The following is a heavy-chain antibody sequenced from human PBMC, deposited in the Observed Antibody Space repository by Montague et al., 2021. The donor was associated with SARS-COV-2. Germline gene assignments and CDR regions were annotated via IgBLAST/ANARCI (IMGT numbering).Heavy chain of an antibody. D-gene: IGHD3-22*01. CDR2: MYYSGNT. CDR1: ISSSRYY. Sequence: SETLSLTCTVSISSSRYYWDWIRQPPGKGLEWIGSMYYSGNTYYNPSLKSRVTISVDTSENQFSLKLSSVTAADTAVYYCARGRWEPVLGVIDHYYGMDVWGQGTTVTVSS. V-gene: IGHV4-39*07. J-gene: IGHJ6*02. CDR3: ARGRWEPVLGVIDHYYGMDV.